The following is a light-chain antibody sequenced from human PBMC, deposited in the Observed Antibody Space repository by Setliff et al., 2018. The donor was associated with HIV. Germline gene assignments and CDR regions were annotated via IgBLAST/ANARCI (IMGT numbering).Light chain of an antibody. Sequence: QSVLTQPASVSGSPGQSITISCTGTSSDVGSYNLVSWYQQHPGKAPKLMIYEVSRRPSGVSNRLSGSKSGNTASLTISGLQAEGEADYYCCSYAGSNTYVFGAGTKVTV. CDR2: EVS. V-gene: IGLV2-23*02. J-gene: IGLJ1*01. CDR1: SSDVGSYNL. CDR3: CSYAGSNTYV.